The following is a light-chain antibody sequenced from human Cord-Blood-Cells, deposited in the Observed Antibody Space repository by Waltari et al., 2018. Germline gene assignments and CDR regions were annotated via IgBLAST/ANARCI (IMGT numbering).Light chain of an antibody. Sequence: ELVLTQSPGTLSLSPGERATLSCRASQSVSSSYLAWYQQKPGQAPRLLIYGASSRATDIPDRFSGSGSGTDFTLTISRLEPEDFAVYYCQQYGSSITFGQGTRLEIK. CDR3: QQYGSSIT. CDR2: GAS. J-gene: IGKJ5*01. CDR1: QSVSSSY. V-gene: IGKV3-20*01.